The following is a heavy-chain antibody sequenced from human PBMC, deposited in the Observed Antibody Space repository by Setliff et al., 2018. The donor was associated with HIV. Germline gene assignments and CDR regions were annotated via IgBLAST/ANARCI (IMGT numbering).Heavy chain of an antibody. V-gene: IGHV4-4*07. J-gene: IGHJ5*02. Sequence: KTSETLSLTCTISGGSFGVYRWSWIRQSAGRGLEWIGRIDSSGTTDDKPSLKGRVAISVDTFRNQFSLRVTSVTAADTAVYFCASDRHSSGLGSYGPWGPGILVTVSS. CDR2: IDSSGTT. CDR1: GGSFGVYR. CDR3: ASDRHSSGLGSYGP. D-gene: IGHD3-10*01.